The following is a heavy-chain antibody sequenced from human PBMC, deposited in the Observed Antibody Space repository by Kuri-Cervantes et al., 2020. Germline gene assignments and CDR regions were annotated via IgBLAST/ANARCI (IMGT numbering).Heavy chain of an antibody. CDR2: FDPEDGET. D-gene: IGHD1-20*01. CDR3: ATPVTGTTHFDY. V-gene: IGHV1-24*01. Sequence: GGSLRLSCKVSGYTLTELSMHWVRQAPGKGLEWMGGFDPEDGETIYAQKFQGRVTMTEDTSTDTAYMELSSLRSEDTAVYYCATPVTGTTHFDYWGQGTLVTVSS. CDR1: GYTLTELS. J-gene: IGHJ4*02.